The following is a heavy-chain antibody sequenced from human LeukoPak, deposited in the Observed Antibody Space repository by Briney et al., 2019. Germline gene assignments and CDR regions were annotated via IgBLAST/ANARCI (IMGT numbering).Heavy chain of an antibody. CDR2: IYYSGGT. V-gene: IGHV4-61*01. J-gene: IGHJ2*01. D-gene: IGHD2-15*01. CDR3: ATIRGYCSGGRCYYDWYFDL. Sequence: SETLSLTCTVSGGSVSSGTYYWSWIRQPPGKGLEWIGYIYYSGGTTYNPSLKSRVTISVDTSKNQFSLNLSSVTAADTAVYYCATIRGYCSGGRCYYDWYFDLWGRGTLVTVSS. CDR1: GGSVSSGTYY.